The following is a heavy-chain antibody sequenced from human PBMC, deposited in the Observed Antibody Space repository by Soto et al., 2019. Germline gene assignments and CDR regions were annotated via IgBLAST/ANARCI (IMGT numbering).Heavy chain of an antibody. Sequence: EVQLVESGGGLVQPGGSLRLSCAAFGFTFSSYAMHWVRQAPGKGLEYVSAISSNGGSTYYANSVKGRFTISRDNSKNTLYLQMGSLRAEDMAVYYCARGGSDYYFDYWGQGTLVTVSS. CDR2: ISSNGGST. D-gene: IGHD2-21*02. V-gene: IGHV3-64*01. CDR3: ARGGSDYYFDY. CDR1: GFTFSSYA. J-gene: IGHJ4*02.